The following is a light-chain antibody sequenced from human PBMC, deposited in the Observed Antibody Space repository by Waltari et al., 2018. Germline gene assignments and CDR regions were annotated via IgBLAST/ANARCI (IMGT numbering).Light chain of an antibody. V-gene: IGKV1-9*01. CDR1: QGISSK. CDR2: AAS. CDR3: QQLNSYPRT. Sequence: IQLTQSPSFLSASVGDRVTITCRASQGISSKLAWYQQKPGKAPKLLIYAASTLQSGVPSRFSGSGSGAEFTLTISSLQPEDFATYCCQQLNSYPRTFGQGTKVEIK. J-gene: IGKJ1*01.